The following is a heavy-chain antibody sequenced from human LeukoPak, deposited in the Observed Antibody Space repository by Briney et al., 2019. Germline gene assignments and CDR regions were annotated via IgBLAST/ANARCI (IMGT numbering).Heavy chain of an antibody. CDR2: INPNSGGT. J-gene: IGHJ6*03. V-gene: IGHV1-2*02. D-gene: IGHD3-22*01. Sequence: ASVKVSCKASGYTFTGYYIHWVRQAPGQGLEWMGWINPNSGGTNYAQKFQGRVTMSRDTSISTAYMELSRLRSDDTAVYYCARGLSSGYRYYYYMDVWGKGITVTVSS. CDR1: GYTFTGYY. CDR3: ARGLSSGYRYYYYMDV.